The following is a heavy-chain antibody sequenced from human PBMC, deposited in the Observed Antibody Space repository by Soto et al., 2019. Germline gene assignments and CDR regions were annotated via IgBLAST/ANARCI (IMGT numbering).Heavy chain of an antibody. CDR1: GGSISSHY. CDR2: LYYTGST. Sequence: QVQLQESGPGLVRPSETLSLTCTVSGGSISSHYWSWVRQPPGKGLEWIGYLYYTGSTNYNASLKSQVTMSLDTSKNQFSLMLTSVTAAYTAVYYCARVGATVTSQALGFDHWGQGILVTVSS. D-gene: IGHD4-17*01. J-gene: IGHJ4*02. V-gene: IGHV4-59*11. CDR3: ARVGATVTSQALGFDH.